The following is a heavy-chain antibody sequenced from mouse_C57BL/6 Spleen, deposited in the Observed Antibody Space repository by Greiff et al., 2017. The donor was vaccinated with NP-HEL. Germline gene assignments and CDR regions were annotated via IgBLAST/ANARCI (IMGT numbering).Heavy chain of an antibody. CDR2: FHPYNDDT. D-gene: IGHD2-5*01. CDR1: GYTFTTYP. Sequence: VKLVESGAELVKPGASVKMSCKASGYTFTTYPIEWMKQNHGKSLEWIGNFHPYNDDTKYNEKFKGKATLTVEKSSSTVYLELSRLTSDDSAVYYCARKGSYSNYEFAYWGQGTLVTVSA. J-gene: IGHJ3*01. CDR3: ARKGSYSNYEFAY. V-gene: IGHV1-47*01.